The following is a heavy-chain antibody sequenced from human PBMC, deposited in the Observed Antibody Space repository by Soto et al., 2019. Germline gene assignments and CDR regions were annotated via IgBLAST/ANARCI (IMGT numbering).Heavy chain of an antibody. CDR3: ARALPVAKGGFDP. Sequence: GGSLRLSCAASGFTVSNAYMTWVRQPPGKGLECVSVIYTAGGTNYADSVKGRFIISRDNSKNTLYLQMNSLRAEDTAVYYCARALPVAKGGFDPWGQGTLVTVSS. D-gene: IGHD2-2*01. J-gene: IGHJ5*02. CDR1: GFTVSNAY. CDR2: IYTAGGT. V-gene: IGHV3-53*01.